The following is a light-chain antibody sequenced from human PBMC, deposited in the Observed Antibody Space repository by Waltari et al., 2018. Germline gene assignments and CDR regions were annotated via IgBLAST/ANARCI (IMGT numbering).Light chain of an antibody. Sequence: EIVLTQSPGTLSLSPGERGTLSFRASQRVSRFLAWDQQKPGQAPRLLIYGASTRATGIPDRFSGSGSGTDFSLTISRLEPEDFAVYYCQKYDRLPATFGQGTKVEIK. CDR1: QRVSRF. CDR3: QKYDRLPAT. CDR2: GAS. V-gene: IGKV3-20*01. J-gene: IGKJ1*01.